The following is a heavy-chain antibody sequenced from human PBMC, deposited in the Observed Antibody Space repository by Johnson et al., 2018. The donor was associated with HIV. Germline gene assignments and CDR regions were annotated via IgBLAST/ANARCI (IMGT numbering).Heavy chain of an antibody. V-gene: IGHV3-23*04. J-gene: IGHJ3*02. D-gene: IGHD6-19*01. CDR2: ISGGGDNP. CDR3: ARPMSVADLFDPFDI. Sequence: VQLVESGGGLAQPGGSLRLSCAASGFIFSNYAMTWVRQAPGKGLEWVSSISGGGDNPYYADSVTGRLTISRDNSRNTLYLQINSLRAEDTAIYYCARPMSVADLFDPFDIWGQGTAVTVSS. CDR1: GFIFSNYA.